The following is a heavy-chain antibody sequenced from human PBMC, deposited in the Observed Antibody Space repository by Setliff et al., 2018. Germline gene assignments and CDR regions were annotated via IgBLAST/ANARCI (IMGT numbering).Heavy chain of an antibody. CDR2: ISSSSSTI. J-gene: IGHJ4*02. CDR3: AKDSLSGWSAVDY. Sequence: PGGSLRLSCAASGFTFSSYSMNWVRQAPGKGLEWVSYISSSSSTIYYEDSVKGRFTISRDDSKNTLYLQMNSLRPEDTAVYYCAKDSLSGWSAVDYWGQGTLVTVSS. V-gene: IGHV3-48*01. D-gene: IGHD6-19*01. CDR1: GFTFSSYS.